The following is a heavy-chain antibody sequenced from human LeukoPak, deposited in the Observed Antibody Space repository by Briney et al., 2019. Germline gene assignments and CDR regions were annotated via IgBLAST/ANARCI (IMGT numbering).Heavy chain of an antibody. Sequence: SETLSLTCTVSGDSLVSGHYWGWIRQPPGQGLEWVGSVYHSGSIYYNPSLKSRVIMSVDTSENQFSLKLSSLTAADTAIYYCARDRIAARPSVNSSGWSWGQGTLVTVSS. V-gene: IGHV4-38-2*02. D-gene: IGHD6-19*01. J-gene: IGHJ4*02. CDR2: VYHSGSI. CDR3: ARDRIAARPSVNSSGWS. CDR1: GDSLVSGHY.